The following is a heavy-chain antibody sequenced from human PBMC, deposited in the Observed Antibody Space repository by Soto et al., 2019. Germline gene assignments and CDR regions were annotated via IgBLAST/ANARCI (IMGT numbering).Heavy chain of an antibody. CDR1: GYTFTSYG. D-gene: IGHD3-3*01. Sequence: GASVKVSCKASGYTFTSYGISWVRQAPGQGLEWMGWISAYNGNTNYAQKLQGRVTMTTDTSTSTAYMELRSLRSDDTAVYYCARAPYYDFWSGFDYWGPGTLVTVSS. J-gene: IGHJ4*02. CDR2: ISAYNGNT. V-gene: IGHV1-18*01. CDR3: ARAPYYDFWSGFDY.